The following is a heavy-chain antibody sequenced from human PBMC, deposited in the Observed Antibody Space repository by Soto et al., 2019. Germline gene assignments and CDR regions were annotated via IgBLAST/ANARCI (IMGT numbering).Heavy chain of an antibody. V-gene: IGHV1-18*01. J-gene: IGHJ4*02. CDR1: GYTFTSYG. Sequence: QVQLVQSGAEVKKPGASVKVSCKASGYTFTSYGITWVRQAPGQGLEWMGWINAYNGKTQYAQKLQGRVTMTTDTTTSTAYMEQRGLGADDTAVYYCASVKSVAWGKYHFDYWGQGTLVTVSS. D-gene: IGHD2-15*01. CDR3: ASVKSVAWGKYHFDY. CDR2: INAYNGKT.